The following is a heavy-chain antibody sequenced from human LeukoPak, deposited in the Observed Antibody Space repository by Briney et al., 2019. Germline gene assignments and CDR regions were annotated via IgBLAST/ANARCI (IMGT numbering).Heavy chain of an antibody. J-gene: IGHJ3*02. CDR3: ARHRPKGYDYSYHDAFDI. CDR1: GYSISSGYY. Sequence: PSETLSLTCDVSGYSISSGYYWGWIRQPPGKGLEWIGSIYHSGLTYYNPSLKSRVTMSVDTSKNQFSLKLSSVTAADTAVYYCARHRPKGYDYSYHDAFDIWGQGTMVTVSS. D-gene: IGHD4-11*01. CDR2: IYHSGLT. V-gene: IGHV4-38-2*01.